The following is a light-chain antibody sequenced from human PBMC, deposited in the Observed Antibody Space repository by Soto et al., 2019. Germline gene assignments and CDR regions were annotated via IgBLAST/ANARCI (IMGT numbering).Light chain of an antibody. CDR2: GNS. CDR1: SSNIGAGYD. CDR3: QSYDSSLSGWV. Sequence: QSVLTQPPSVSGAPGQRVTISCTGSSSNIGAGYDVHWYQQLPGTAPKLLIYGNSNRPSGVPDRFSGSKSGTSPSLAITGLQAEHGDNYYCQSYDSSLSGWVFGGGTKVPAL. J-gene: IGLJ3*02. V-gene: IGLV1-40*01.